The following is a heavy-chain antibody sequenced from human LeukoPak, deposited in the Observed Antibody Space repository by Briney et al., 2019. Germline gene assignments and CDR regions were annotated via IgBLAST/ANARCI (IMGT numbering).Heavy chain of an antibody. CDR1: GFTFSSYA. D-gene: IGHD5-12*01. Sequence: GRSLSLSCAASGFTFSSYAMQWVRPAPGRGLGWVAFIPYVGSNKYYADSVKGRFTISRDNSKNTLYLQMNMLRAEDTAVYYCARAVDQETSGCDFVYYFDFWGQGTLVTVSS. V-gene: IGHV3-30-3*01. J-gene: IGHJ4*02. CDR3: ARAVDQETSGCDFVYYFDF. CDR2: IPYVGSNK.